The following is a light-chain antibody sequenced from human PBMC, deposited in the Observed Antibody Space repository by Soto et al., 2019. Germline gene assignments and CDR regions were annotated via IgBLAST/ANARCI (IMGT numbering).Light chain of an antibody. J-gene: IGKJ3*01. V-gene: IGKV1-12*02. Sequence: DLQMTQSPSSVSASIGDRVTITCRASQIIGSWLAWYQQKPGKAPTLLIYAASSLQSGVPSRFSGSGSGKDFTLTITSLQAEDSATYYCQQANSFPFTFGPGTRVDIK. CDR2: AAS. CDR1: QIIGSW. CDR3: QQANSFPFT.